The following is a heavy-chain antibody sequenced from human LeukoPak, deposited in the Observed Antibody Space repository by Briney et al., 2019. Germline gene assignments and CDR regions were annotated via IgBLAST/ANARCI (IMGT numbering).Heavy chain of an antibody. Sequence: ASVKVSCKASGYTFTGYYMHWVRPAPGQGLAWMGWINPNRGGTNYAQKFQGRVTMTRDTSISTAYMELSRLRSDDTAVYYCARDRFGVVYYYYYGMDVWGQGTTVTVSS. J-gene: IGHJ6*02. CDR3: ARDRFGVVYYYYYGMDV. V-gene: IGHV1-2*02. CDR2: INPNRGGT. CDR1: GYTFTGYY. D-gene: IGHD3-3*01.